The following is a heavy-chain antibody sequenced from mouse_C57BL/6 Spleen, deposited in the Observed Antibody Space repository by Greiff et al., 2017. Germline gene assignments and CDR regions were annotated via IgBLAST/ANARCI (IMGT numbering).Heavy chain of an antibody. J-gene: IGHJ1*03. CDR3: ARDRGNYYGSRNWYFDV. CDR1: GYSITSGYD. V-gene: IGHV3-1*01. Sequence: VQLKESGPGMVKPSQSLSLTCTVTGYSITSGYDWHWIRHFPGNKLEWMGYISYSGSTNYNPSLKSRISITHDTSKNHFFLKLNSVTTEDTATYYCARDRGNYYGSRNWYFDVWGTGTTVTVSS. CDR2: ISYSGST. D-gene: IGHD1-1*01.